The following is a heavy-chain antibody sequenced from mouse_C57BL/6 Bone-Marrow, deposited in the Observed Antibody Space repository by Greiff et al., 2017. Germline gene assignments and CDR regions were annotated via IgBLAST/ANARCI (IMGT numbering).Heavy chain of an antibody. CDR1: GFNIKDDY. CDR2: IDPENGDT. J-gene: IGHJ2*01. CDR3: TTADGYYYYFDY. Sequence: EVKLVESGAELVRPGASVQLSCTASGFNIKDDYMHWVKQRPEQGLEWIGWIDPENGDTEYASKFQGKATITADTSSNTAYLQLSSLTSEDTAVYYCTTADGYYYYFDYWGQGTTLTVSS. D-gene: IGHD2-3*01. V-gene: IGHV14-4*01.